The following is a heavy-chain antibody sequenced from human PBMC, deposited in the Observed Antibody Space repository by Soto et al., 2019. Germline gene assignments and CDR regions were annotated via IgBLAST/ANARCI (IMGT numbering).Heavy chain of an antibody. CDR2: IFFNGIT. D-gene: IGHD1-20*01. CDR1: GDSISDGPYF. V-gene: IGHV4-31*03. J-gene: IGHJ4*02. Sequence: PSETLSLTCIVSGDSISDGPYFWTWIRQPPGKGLEWIGYIFFNGITYYSPSLKSRVTISVDTSENHFSLTLTSLTAADTGVYYCAREYGITGTRDFNHWGQGILVTVSS. CDR3: AREYGITGTRDFNH.